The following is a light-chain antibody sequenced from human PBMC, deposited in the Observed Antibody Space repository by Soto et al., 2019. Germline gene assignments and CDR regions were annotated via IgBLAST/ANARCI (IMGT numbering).Light chain of an antibody. J-gene: IGLJ1*01. Sequence: QSALTQPASVSGSPGQSITISCTGTSSDVGSYNLVSWYQHHPGKAPKLMIYEGNKRPSGVSNRFSASKSGNTASLTISGLQAEDEADYYCCSYAGSNTFVFGGGTKLTVL. CDR3: CSYAGSNTFV. CDR2: EGN. CDR1: SSDVGSYNL. V-gene: IGLV2-23*03.